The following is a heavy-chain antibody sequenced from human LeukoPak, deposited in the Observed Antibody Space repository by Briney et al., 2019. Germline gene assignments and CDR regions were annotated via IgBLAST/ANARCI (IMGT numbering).Heavy chain of an antibody. CDR1: GGSISSYY. CDR2: IYYSGST. D-gene: IGHD6-19*01. CDR3: ARAAVVFEDNWFDP. V-gene: IGHV4-59*01. Sequence: PSETLSLTCTVSGGSISSYYWSWIRQPPGKGLEWIGYIYYSGSTNYNPSLKSRVTISVDTSKNQFSLKLSSVTAADTAVYYCARAAVVFEDNWFDPWGQGTLVTVSS. J-gene: IGHJ5*02.